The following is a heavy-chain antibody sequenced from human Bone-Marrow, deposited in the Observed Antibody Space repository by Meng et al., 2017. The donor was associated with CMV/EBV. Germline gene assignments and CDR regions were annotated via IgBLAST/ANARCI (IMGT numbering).Heavy chain of an antibody. CDR2: FDPEDGET. CDR1: GYTLTELS. V-gene: IGHV1-24*01. CDR3: ARSLGEWFSRVGNWFDP. D-gene: IGHD3-3*01. Sequence: ASVKVSCKVSGYTLTELSMHWVRQAPGKGLEWMGGFDPEDGETIYAQKFQGRVTMTEDTSTDTAYMELGSLRSEDTAVYYCARSLGEWFSRVGNWFDPWGQGTLVTVSS. J-gene: IGHJ5*02.